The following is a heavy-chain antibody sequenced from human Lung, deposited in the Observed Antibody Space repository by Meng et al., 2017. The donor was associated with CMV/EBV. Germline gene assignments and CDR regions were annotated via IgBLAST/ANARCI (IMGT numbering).Heavy chain of an antibody. J-gene: IGHJ5*02. V-gene: IGHV3-23*01. CDR3: AREEAMVGYYTNWFDA. D-gene: IGHD5-18*01. CDR2: ISGSVGNT. CDR1: GFPFRSYA. Sequence: ESLKISXAASGFPFRSYAMSWVRQAPGKGLEWVSSISGSVGNTYYADSVKGRFTISRDNSGDTLYMQMSSLRAEDTAVYYCAREEAMVGYYTNWFDAWGTGDPV.